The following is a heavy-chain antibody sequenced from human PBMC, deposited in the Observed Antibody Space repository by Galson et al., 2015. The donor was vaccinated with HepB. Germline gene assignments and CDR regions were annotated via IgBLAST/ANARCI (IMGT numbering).Heavy chain of an antibody. J-gene: IGHJ6*02. CDR1: RNYA. CDR3: ARDRLHVGELLYRKVYFYYSGIDV. D-gene: IGHD3-10*01. CDR2: IIPIFGTA. V-gene: IGHV1-69*01. Sequence: RNYAISWVRQAPGQGLEWMGGIIPIFGTAEYAQKFQGRVTITADEFTSTAYMELSSLGSEDTAVYYCARDRLHVGELLYRKVYFYYSGIDVWGQGTTVTVSS.